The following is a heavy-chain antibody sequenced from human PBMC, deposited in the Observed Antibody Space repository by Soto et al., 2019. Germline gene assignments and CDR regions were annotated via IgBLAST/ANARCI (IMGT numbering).Heavy chain of an antibody. CDR3: ARDYYDSSGLNWFDP. V-gene: IGHV1-3*01. D-gene: IGHD3-22*01. CDR2: INAGSGNT. Sequence: ASVKVSCKASGYTFTSYAMHWVRQAPGQRLEWMGWINAGSGNTKYSQKFQGRVTITRDTSASTAYMELSSLRSEDTAVYYCARDYYDSSGLNWFDPWGQGTLVTVSS. J-gene: IGHJ5*02. CDR1: GYTFTSYA.